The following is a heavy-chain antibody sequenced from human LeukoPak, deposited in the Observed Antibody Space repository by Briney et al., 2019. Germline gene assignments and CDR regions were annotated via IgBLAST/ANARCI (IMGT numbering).Heavy chain of an antibody. J-gene: IGHJ5*02. CDR2: IYHSGST. Sequence: TSETLSLTCTVSGYSISSGYYWGWIRQPPGKGLEWIGSIYHSGSTYYNPSLKSRVTISVDTSKNQFSLKLSSVTAADTAVYYCARAPDSWNSRSGFDPWGQGTLVTVSS. CDR3: ARAPDSWNSRSGFDP. CDR1: GYSISSGYY. V-gene: IGHV4-38-2*02. D-gene: IGHD1/OR15-1a*01.